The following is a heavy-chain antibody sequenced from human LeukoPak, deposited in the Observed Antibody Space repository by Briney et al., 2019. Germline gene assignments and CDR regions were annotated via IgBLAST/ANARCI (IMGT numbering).Heavy chain of an antibody. J-gene: IGHJ4*02. CDR3: ARASAVRVFDY. Sequence: SETLSLTCTVSGGSISSYYWSWIRQPPGKGLEWIGYIYYSGSTYYNPSLKSRVTISVDTSKNQFSLKLSSVTAADTAVYYCARASAVRVFDYWGQGTLVTVSS. CDR2: IYYSGST. CDR1: GGSISSYY. V-gene: IGHV4-59*12.